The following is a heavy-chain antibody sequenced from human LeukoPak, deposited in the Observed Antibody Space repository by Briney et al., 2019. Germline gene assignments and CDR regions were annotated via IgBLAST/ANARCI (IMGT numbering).Heavy chain of an antibody. J-gene: IGHJ4*02. V-gene: IGHV1-2*06. CDR3: AKREHGGAGYGTFDY. Sequence: ASVKVSCKASGYTFTDYYTHWVRQAPGQGLEWMGRINPNSGGTNYAQKFQGRVTMTRDTSISTAYMELSRLRSDDTAVYYCAKREHGGAGYGTFDYWGQGTLVTVSS. D-gene: IGHD6-13*01. CDR1: GYTFTDYY. CDR2: INPNSGGT.